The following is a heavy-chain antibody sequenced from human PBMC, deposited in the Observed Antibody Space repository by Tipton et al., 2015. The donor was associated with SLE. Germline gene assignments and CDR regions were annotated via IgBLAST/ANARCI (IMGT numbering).Heavy chain of an antibody. CDR3: ARQDMWGYYFDY. D-gene: IGHD2-15*01. V-gene: IGHV4-34*01. Sequence: TLSLTCAVYGGSFSGYYWSWIRQPPGKGLEWIGEINHSGSTNYNPSLKSRVTISVDTSKNQFSLKLSSVTAADTAVYYCARQDMWGYYFDYWGQGTLVTVSS. CDR1: GGSFSGYY. J-gene: IGHJ4*02. CDR2: INHSGST.